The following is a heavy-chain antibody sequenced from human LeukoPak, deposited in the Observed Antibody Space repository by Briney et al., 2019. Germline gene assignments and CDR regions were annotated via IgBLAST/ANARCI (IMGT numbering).Heavy chain of an antibody. CDR1: GGSISSFY. Sequence: SETLSLTCTVSGGSISSFYWSWIRQPPGKGLEWIGYIYTSGSTNYNPSLKSRVTISVDTSKNQFSLKLSSVTAADTAVYYCARGGYQLPGPFDIWGQGTTVTVSS. J-gene: IGHJ3*02. D-gene: IGHD2-2*01. CDR2: IYTSGST. V-gene: IGHV4-4*09. CDR3: ARGGYQLPGPFDI.